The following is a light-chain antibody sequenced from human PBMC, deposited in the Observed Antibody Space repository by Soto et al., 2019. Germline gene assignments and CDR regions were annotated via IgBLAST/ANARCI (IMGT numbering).Light chain of an antibody. CDR1: KLGDKY. CDR3: QAWDSSASYV. CDR2: RDN. V-gene: IGLV3-1*01. Sequence: SYELTQPPSVSVSPRQTASITCSGDKLGDKYPCWYQQKPGQSPVLVISRDNKRPSGIPAPFSGSSSGNTATLTISGTQAMDEADYYCQAWDSSASYVFGTGTKLTLL. J-gene: IGLJ1*01.